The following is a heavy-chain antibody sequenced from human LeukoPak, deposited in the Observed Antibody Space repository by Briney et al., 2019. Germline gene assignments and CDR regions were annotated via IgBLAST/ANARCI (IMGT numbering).Heavy chain of an antibody. D-gene: IGHD3-22*01. Sequence: PSQTLSLTCTVSGGSISSGGYYWSWIRQHPGKGLEWIGYIYYSGSTYYNPSLKSRVTISVDTSKNQFSLKLSSVTAADTAVYYCARDKLDYYDSSDDDYWGQGTLVTVSS. CDR1: GGSISSGGYY. V-gene: IGHV4-31*03. CDR3: ARDKLDYYDSSDDDY. J-gene: IGHJ4*02. CDR2: IYYSGST.